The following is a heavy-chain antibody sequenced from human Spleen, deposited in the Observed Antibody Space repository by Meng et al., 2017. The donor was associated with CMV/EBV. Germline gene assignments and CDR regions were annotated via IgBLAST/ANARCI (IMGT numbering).Heavy chain of an antibody. Sequence: GESLKISCAASGFTFSSYWMSWVRQAPGKGLEWVANIKQDGSEKYYVDSVKGRLTMATDISTQTAYLELRSLRSDDTAVYYCARGYMNYQYGMDVWGQGTTVTVSS. CDR3: ARGYMNYQYGMDV. J-gene: IGHJ6*02. D-gene: IGHD1-14*01. CDR2: IKQDGSEK. CDR1: GFTFSSYW. V-gene: IGHV3-7*03.